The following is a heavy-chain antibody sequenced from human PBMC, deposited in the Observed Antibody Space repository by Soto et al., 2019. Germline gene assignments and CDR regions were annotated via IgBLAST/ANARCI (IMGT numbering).Heavy chain of an antibody. CDR1: GGTFSSYA. Sequence: QVQLVQSGAEVKKPGSSVKVSCKASGGTFSSYAISWVRQAPGQGLEWMGGIIPIFGTANYAQKFQGRVTITADESTSTASMELSSLRSEDTAVYYCATPNGGATQHYYYYYGMDVWGQGTTVTVSS. CDR2: IIPIFGTA. J-gene: IGHJ6*02. CDR3: ATPNGGATQHYYYYYGMDV. V-gene: IGHV1-69*01. D-gene: IGHD1-26*01.